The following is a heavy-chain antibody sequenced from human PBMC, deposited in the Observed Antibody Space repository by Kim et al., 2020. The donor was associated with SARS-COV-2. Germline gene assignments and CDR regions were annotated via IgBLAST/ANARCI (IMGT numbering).Heavy chain of an antibody. CDR2: ISYDGSNK. V-gene: IGHV3-30*18. D-gene: IGHD1-7*01. J-gene: IGHJ3*02. CDR3: AKVPLTGTTFDAFDI. CDR1: GFTFSSYG. Sequence: GGSLRLSCAASGFTFSSYGMHWVRQAPGKGLEWVAVISYDGSNKYYADSVKGRFTISRDNSKNTLYLQMNSLRAEDTAVYYCAKVPLTGTTFDAFDIWG.